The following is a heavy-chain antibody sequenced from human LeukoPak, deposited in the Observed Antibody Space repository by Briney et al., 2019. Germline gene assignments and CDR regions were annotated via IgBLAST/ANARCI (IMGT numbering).Heavy chain of an antibody. CDR2: INPSGGTT. D-gene: IGHD2-15*01. Sequence: ASVKVSCKASGGTFSSYAISWVRQAPGQGLEWMGIINPSGGTTSYAQNFQGRVTMTRDTSTSTAYMELRSLRSDDTAVYYCARGPGGRSGYMDVWGKGTTVTVSS. J-gene: IGHJ6*03. V-gene: IGHV1-46*01. CDR1: GGTFSSYA. CDR3: ARGPGGRSGYMDV.